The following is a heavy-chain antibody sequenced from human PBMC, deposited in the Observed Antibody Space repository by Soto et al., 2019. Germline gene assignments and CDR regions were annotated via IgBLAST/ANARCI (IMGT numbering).Heavy chain of an antibody. CDR1: GGSISSHY. CDR2: IYYSGST. V-gene: IGHV4-59*11. D-gene: IGHD4-17*01. J-gene: IGHJ4*02. CDR3: ARERANYGGNNAQYYFDY. Sequence: PSETLSLTCTVSGGSISSHYWSWIRQPPGKGLEWIGYIYYSGSTNYNPSLKSRVTISVDTSKNQFSLKLSSVTAADTAVYYCARERANYGGNNAQYYFDYWGQGTLVTVS.